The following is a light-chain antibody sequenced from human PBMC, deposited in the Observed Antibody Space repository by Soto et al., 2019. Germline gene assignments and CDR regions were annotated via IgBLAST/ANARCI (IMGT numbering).Light chain of an antibody. Sequence: SVLTQPPPVSAAPGQKVTISFPGNSSNIGNNYVSWYQQLPGTAPKLLIYDNNKRPSGIPDRFSGSKSGTSATLGITGLQTGDEADYYCGTWDSSLSAVVFGGGTKATVL. J-gene: IGLJ2*01. V-gene: IGLV1-51*01. CDR2: DNN. CDR1: SSNIGNNY. CDR3: GTWDSSLSAVV.